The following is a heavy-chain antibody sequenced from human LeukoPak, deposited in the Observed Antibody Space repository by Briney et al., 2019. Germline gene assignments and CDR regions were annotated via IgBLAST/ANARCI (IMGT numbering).Heavy chain of an antibody. Sequence: PSETLSLTCTVSGGSISSSSYYWGWIRQPPGEGLEWIGSIYYSGSTYYNPSLKSRVTISVDTSKNQFSLKLSSVTAADTAVYYCARVAGTAAGDYWGQGTLVTVSS. D-gene: IGHD6-13*01. V-gene: IGHV4-39*07. CDR3: ARVAGTAAGDY. CDR1: GGSISSSSYY. CDR2: IYYSGST. J-gene: IGHJ4*02.